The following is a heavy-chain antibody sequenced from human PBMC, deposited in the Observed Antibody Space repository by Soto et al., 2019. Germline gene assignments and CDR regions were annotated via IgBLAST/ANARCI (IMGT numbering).Heavy chain of an antibody. V-gene: IGHV3-66*01. J-gene: IGHJ4*02. CDR2: TYSGDTT. CDR3: ARFAFNSRFDF. CDR1: GFTVSNNY. D-gene: IGHD1-1*01. Sequence: DVQLVESGGGLVQPGGSLRLSCVVSGFTVSNNYISWVRQAPGKGLEWVSVTYSGDTTYYADSVKGRFTVSRDISKNTLYLQMNILRAEDTAVFYCARFAFNSRFDFWGQGTLVTVSS.